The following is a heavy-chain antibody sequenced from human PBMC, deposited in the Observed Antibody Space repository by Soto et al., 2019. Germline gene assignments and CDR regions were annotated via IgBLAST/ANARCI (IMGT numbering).Heavy chain of an antibody. CDR2: ISAYNGNT. CDR1: GYTFTSYG. D-gene: IGHD2-15*01. J-gene: IGHJ4*02. Sequence: QVQLVQAGAEVKKPGASVKVSCKASGYTFTSYGISWVRQAPGQGLELMGWISAYNGNTNYAQKLQGRVTMTTDTSTSTAYMELRSLRSGDTAVYSCARDSYLGYCRGGSCYLYYFDYWCQATLVTVSS. V-gene: IGHV1-18*01. CDR3: ARDSYLGYCRGGSCYLYYFDY.